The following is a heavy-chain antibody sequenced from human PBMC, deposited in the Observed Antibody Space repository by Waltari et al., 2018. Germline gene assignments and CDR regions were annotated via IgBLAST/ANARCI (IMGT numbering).Heavy chain of an antibody. D-gene: IGHD1-26*01. J-gene: IGHJ4*02. CDR2: ISSSSRYI. CDR3: ARDLVGAPGY. Sequence: EVQLVESGGGLVKPGGSLRLSCAASGFTFSSYSMNWVRQAPGKGLEWVSSISSSSRYIYYADSVKGRFTISRDNAKNALYLQMNSLRAEDTAVYYCARDLVGAPGYWGQGTLVTVSS. CDR1: GFTFSSYS. V-gene: IGHV3-21*01.